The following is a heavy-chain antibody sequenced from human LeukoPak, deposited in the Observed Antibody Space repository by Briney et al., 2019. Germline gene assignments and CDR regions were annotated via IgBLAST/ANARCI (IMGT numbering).Heavy chain of an antibody. J-gene: IGHJ4*02. CDR2: IRQDGSEK. CDR3: ASNWNGDDY. CDR1: GFTFSDFA. V-gene: IGHV3-7*01. D-gene: IGHD1-20*01. Sequence: GGSLRLSCAASGFTFSDFALGWVRQAPGKGLEWVANIRQDGSEKYYVDSVRGRFTISRDNAKNSLYLQMNSLRAEDTAVYYCASNWNGDDYWGQGTLVTVSS.